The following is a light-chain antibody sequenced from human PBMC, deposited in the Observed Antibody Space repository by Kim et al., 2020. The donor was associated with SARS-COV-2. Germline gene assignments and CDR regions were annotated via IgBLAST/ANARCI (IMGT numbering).Light chain of an antibody. CDR2: AAS. Sequence: DSVRDRVTIPCRSSQDIGNYLAWYQQRPGKPPKLLIFAASTLQSGVPSRFSGVTSGTEFTLIISSLQPEDVATYFCQKYNSAPITFGQGTRLEIK. J-gene: IGKJ5*01. V-gene: IGKV1-27*01. CDR3: QKYNSAPIT. CDR1: QDIGNY.